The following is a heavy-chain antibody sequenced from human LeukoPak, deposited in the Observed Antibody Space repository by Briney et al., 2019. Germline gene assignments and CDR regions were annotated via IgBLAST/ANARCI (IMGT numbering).Heavy chain of an antibody. CDR2: IYFTGST. CDR3: ARRSIAVAGDAYYYGMDV. J-gene: IGHJ6*02. V-gene: IGHV4-39*01. Sequence: SETLSLTCTVSGGSISSTSYYWGWIRQPPGKGLEWIGNIYFTGSTYYNPSLKSRVTISVDTSKNQFSLNLTSVTAADTAEYYCARRSIAVAGDAYYYGMDVRGQGTTVTVSS. D-gene: IGHD6-19*01. CDR1: GGSISSTSYY.